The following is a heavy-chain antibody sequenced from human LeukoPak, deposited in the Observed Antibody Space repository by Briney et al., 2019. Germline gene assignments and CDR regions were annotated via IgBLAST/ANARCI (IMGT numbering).Heavy chain of an antibody. CDR1: GFTFSSYA. Sequence: PGGSLRLSCAASGFTFSSYAMHWVRQAPGKGLEWVAVISYDGSNKYYADSVKGRFTISRDNSKNTLYLQMNSLRAEDTAVYYCAREYAPGYSSGWYGYAFDIWGQGTMVTVSS. V-gene: IGHV3-30-3*01. J-gene: IGHJ3*02. CDR3: AREYAPGYSSGWYGYAFDI. D-gene: IGHD6-19*01. CDR2: ISYDGSNK.